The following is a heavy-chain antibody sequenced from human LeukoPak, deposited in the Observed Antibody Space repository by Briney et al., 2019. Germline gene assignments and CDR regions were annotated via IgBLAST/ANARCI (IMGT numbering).Heavy chain of an antibody. Sequence: PGRSLRLSCAASGFTFSSYAMHWVRQAPGKGLEWVAVISYDGSNKYYADSVKGRFTISRDNSKNTLYLQMNSLRAEDTAVYYCARDPPRGAFGYNWFDPWGQGTLVTVSS. CDR2: ISYDGSNK. CDR3: ARDPPRGAFGYNWFDP. CDR1: GFTFSSYA. J-gene: IGHJ5*02. D-gene: IGHD3-10*01. V-gene: IGHV3-30-3*01.